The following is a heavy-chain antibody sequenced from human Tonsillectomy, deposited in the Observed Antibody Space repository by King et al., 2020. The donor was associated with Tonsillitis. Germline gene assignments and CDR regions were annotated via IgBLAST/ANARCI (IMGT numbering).Heavy chain of an antibody. CDR2: IGNDGSVT. J-gene: IGHJ2*01. CDR1: GFTFSRYG. D-gene: IGHD6-19*01. CDR3: AKEIKQVAGDWYFDL. Sequence: VQLVESGGGVVQPGRSLRLSCAASGFTFSRYGMHWVRQSPGEGLEWVAVIGNDGSVTYYAASVKGRFTLSRDNSENTRYMQMNSLRVEDTAVYYCAKEIKQVAGDWYFDLWGRGTLVIVSS. V-gene: IGHV3-30*18.